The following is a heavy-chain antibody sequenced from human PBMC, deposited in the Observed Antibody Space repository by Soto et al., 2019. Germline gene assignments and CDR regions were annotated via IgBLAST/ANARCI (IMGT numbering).Heavy chain of an antibody. CDR2: MYSNRST. Sequence: PSETLSLTCTVSGGSISSYYWSWFRQPPGKGQEWIGHMYSNRSTNINPSLRSRVTISVDRSKNQFSLKLSSVTAADTAVYYCARALTYYYDSSGYPWFDPWGQGTLVTVSS. V-gene: IGHV4-59*12. CDR3: ARALTYYYDSSGYPWFDP. CDR1: GGSISSYY. D-gene: IGHD3-22*01. J-gene: IGHJ5*02.